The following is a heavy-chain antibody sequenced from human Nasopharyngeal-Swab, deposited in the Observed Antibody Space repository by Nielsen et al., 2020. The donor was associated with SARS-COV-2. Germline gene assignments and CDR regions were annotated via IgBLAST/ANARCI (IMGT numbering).Heavy chain of an antibody. CDR1: GFTFSSYW. J-gene: IGHJ3*01. V-gene: IGHV3-64D*06. D-gene: IGHD3-10*01. CDR3: VKDLPGTYSFDV. CDR2: VNDHGDRI. Sequence: GESLKISCAASGFTFSSYWMHWVRQAPGKGLEYVSSVNDHGDRIHYADSVRGRFTISRDISKNILYLQMSSLRPEDTAVYYCVKDLPGTYSFDVWGQGTMVTVSS.